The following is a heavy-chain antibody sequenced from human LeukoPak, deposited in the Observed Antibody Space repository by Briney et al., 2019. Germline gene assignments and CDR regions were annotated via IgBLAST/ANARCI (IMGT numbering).Heavy chain of an antibody. CDR2: IIPIFGTA. CDR1: GGTFSSYA. CDR3: ARAVDYCSGGSCQFYYYYGIDG. D-gene: IGHD2-15*01. Sequence: GASVKVSCKASGGTFSSYAISWVRQAPGQGLEWMGGIIPIFGTANYAQKFQGRVTITADESTSTAYMELSSLRSEDTDVYYCARAVDYCSGGSCQFYYYYGIDGWCQGTTVTVSS. J-gene: IGHJ6*02. V-gene: IGHV1-69*13.